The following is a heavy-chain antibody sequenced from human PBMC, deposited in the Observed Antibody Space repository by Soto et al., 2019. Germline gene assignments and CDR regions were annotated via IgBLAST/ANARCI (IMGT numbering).Heavy chain of an antibody. CDR1: GDMCTGFY. D-gene: IGHD1-26*01. Sequence: ASVKASCKASGDMCTGFYLHWVRQARGQGLEWMGWINPNNGVTTYAKNFQGRVTMTRDSSISTAYMELSSLRSDDTAVYFCAAAAIPVGWRHHDFWGQGTLITVS. V-gene: IGHV1-2*02. CDR3: AAAAIPVGWRHHDF. J-gene: IGHJ4*02. CDR2: INPNNGVT.